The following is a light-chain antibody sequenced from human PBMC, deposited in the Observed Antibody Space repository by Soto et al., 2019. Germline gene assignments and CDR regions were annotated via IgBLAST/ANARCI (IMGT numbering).Light chain of an antibody. CDR2: VAS. J-gene: IGKJ1*01. V-gene: IGKV1-12*01. CDR1: QGISTR. Sequence: DIQMTQSPASVSASVGDRVTITCRASQGISTRLAWYQQKPGKAPKLLIYVASNLQSGVPSRFSGSGSGTDFTLTISSLQPEDIATYYCQESYSTSFGQGTKVDIK. CDR3: QESYSTS.